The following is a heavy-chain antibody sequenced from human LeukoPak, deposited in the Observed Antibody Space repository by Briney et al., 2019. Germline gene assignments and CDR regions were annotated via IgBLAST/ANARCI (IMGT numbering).Heavy chain of an antibody. J-gene: IGHJ4*02. Sequence: GGSLRLSCAASGFTFSSYSLTWVRQAPGKGLEWVSSISSSSSDIYYAVSVKGTFTISRDNAKNSLYLHMNSLRAEDTAVYYCARDSRTTGTTSGYFDYWGQGTLVTVSS. D-gene: IGHD1-1*01. CDR1: GFTFSSYS. CDR3: ARDSRTTGTTSGYFDY. CDR2: ISSSSSDI. V-gene: IGHV3-21*01.